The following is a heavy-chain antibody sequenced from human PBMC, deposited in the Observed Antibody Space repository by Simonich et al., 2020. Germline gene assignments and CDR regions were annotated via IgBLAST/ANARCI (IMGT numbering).Heavy chain of an antibody. CDR1: GYSFTSNW. V-gene: IGHV5-51*03. Sequence: EVQLVQSGAEVNKPGESLKISGKGSGYSFTSNWIGWVRQMPGKGRGGMGIIFPGDSATRYSPSFQGQVTISADKSISTAYLQWSSLKASDTAMYYCVRPDSGYDYFDYWGQGTLVTVSS. J-gene: IGHJ4*02. CDR2: IFPGDSAT. D-gene: IGHD5-12*01. CDR3: VRPDSGYDYFDY.